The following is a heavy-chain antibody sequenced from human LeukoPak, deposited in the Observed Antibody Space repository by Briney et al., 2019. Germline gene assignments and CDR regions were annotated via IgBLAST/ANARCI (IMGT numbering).Heavy chain of an antibody. J-gene: IGHJ4*02. Sequence: SVKVSCKASGGTFSSYAISWVRQAPGQGLEWMGRIIPILGKANYAQKFQGRVTITAVKSTSTAYMELSRLNSQDTAVYYCARGDTYYDFWSGYFDYWGQGTLVTVSS. CDR3: ARGDTYYDFWSGYFDY. CDR1: GGTFSSYA. D-gene: IGHD3-3*01. CDR2: IIPILGKA. V-gene: IGHV1-69*04.